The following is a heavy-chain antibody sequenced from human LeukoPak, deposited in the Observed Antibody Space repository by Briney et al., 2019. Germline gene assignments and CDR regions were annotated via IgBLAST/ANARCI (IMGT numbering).Heavy chain of an antibody. CDR2: INHRGDT. CDR3: ARGPITEDGTLHSPNA. J-gene: IGHJ5*02. CDR1: GGSFSTYY. V-gene: IGHV4-34*01. D-gene: IGHD1-1*01. Sequence: SETLSLTCAVYGGSFSTYYWSWIRQSPGKGLEWIAEINHRGDTNYNPSLKSRVTISRDTSKNHFSLKVSSVTAADTAVYYCARGPITEDGTLHSPNAWGQGTLVTVSS.